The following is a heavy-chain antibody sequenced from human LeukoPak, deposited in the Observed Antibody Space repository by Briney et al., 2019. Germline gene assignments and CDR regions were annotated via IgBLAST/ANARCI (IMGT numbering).Heavy chain of an antibody. CDR3: ATVRGSGWRFDY. V-gene: IGHV1-24*01. CDR1: GYTLTELS. Sequence: ASVKVSCKVSGYTLTELSMHWVRQAPGKGLEWMGGFDPEDGETIYAQKFQGRVTMTEDTSTDTAYMELSSLRSEDTAVYYCATVRGSGWRFDYWGQGTLVTASS. CDR2: FDPEDGET. J-gene: IGHJ4*02. D-gene: IGHD6-19*01.